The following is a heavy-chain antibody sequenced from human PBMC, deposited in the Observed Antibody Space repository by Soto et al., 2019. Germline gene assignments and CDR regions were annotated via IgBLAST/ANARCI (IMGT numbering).Heavy chain of an antibody. V-gene: IGHV4-34*01. CDR3: ARVGGYDYYYMDF. Sequence: PSETLSLTCAVYGGSFSGYYWSWIRQPPGKGLEWIGEINHSGSTNYNPSLKSRVTISVDTSKNQFSLKLSSVTAADTAVYYCARVGGYDYYYMDFWGQGTTVTVAS. CDR2: INHSGST. D-gene: IGHD2-15*01. J-gene: IGHJ6*03. CDR1: GGSFSGYY.